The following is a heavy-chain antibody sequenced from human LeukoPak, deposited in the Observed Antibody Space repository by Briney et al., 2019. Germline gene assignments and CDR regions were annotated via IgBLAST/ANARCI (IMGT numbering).Heavy chain of an antibody. CDR3: AKDAASAMVSMYDY. J-gene: IGHJ4*02. CDR2: ISGSGGGT. Sequence: GSLRLSCAASGFTFSSYAMNWVRQAPGKGLEWVSAISGSGGGTYYADSVKGRFTISRDNSKNTLYLQMNSLRAEDTAVYYCAKDAASAMVSMYDYWGQGTLVTVSS. D-gene: IGHD5-18*01. V-gene: IGHV3-23*01. CDR1: GFTFSSYA.